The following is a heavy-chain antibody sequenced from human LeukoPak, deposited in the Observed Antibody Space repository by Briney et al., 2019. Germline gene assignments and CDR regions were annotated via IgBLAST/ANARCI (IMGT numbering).Heavy chain of an antibody. V-gene: IGHV4-34*01. CDR2: INHSGRT. J-gene: IGHJ4*02. D-gene: IGHD2-2*01. CDR3: AKVYCSSTSCAKDPWGFDY. Sequence: SETLSLTCAVYGGSSSGYYWSWIRQPPGKGLEWIGEINHSGRTNYNPSLKSRVTISVDTSKTQFSLKLSSVTAADTAVYYGAKVYCSSTSCAKDPWGFDYWGQGTLVTVSS. CDR1: GGSSSGYY.